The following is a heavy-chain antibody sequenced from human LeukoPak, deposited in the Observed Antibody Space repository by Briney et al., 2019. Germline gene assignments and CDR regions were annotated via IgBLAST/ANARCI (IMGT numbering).Heavy chain of an antibody. J-gene: IGHJ5*02. V-gene: IGHV4-61*01. CDR1: GGSVSSGSYD. Sequence: SETLSLTCTVSGGSVSSGSYDWSWIRQPPGKGLEWIGYIYYSGSTNYNPSLKRRVTISVDTSKNQFSLKLSSVTAADTAVYYCARSSYAKWFDPWGQGTLVTVSS. D-gene: IGHD3-16*01. CDR3: ARSSYAKWFDP. CDR2: IYYSGST.